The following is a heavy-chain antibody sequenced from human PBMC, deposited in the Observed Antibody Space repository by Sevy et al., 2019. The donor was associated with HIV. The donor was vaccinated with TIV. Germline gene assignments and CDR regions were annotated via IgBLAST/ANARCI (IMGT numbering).Heavy chain of an antibody. CDR1: GFSLSTSGVG. J-gene: IGHJ4*02. V-gene: IGHV2-5*02. D-gene: IGHD2-2*01. Sequence: SGPTLVNPTQTLTLTCTCSGFSLSTSGVGVGWIREPPGKALEWLALIYWDDDKRYSPSLKSRLTITKDTSKNQVVLTMTNMDAVGTATYYCAQLGYSISTSCYYFDSWGQGTLVTVSS. CDR2: IYWDDDK. CDR3: AQLGYSISTSCYYFDS.